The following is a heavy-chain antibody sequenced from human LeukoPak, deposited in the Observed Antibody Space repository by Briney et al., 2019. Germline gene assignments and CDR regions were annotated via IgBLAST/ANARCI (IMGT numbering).Heavy chain of an antibody. D-gene: IGHD4-17*01. J-gene: IGHJ3*02. CDR3: ALDYGDYPGAFDI. CDR2: IKQDGSEK. Sequence: GGSLRLSCAASGSTFSRYWMSWVRQTPEKGLEWVANIKQDGSEKNYVDSVKGRFTISRDNAKNSLYLQMNSLRAEDTAVYYCALDYGDYPGAFDIWGQGTMVTVSS. V-gene: IGHV3-7*03. CDR1: GSTFSRYW.